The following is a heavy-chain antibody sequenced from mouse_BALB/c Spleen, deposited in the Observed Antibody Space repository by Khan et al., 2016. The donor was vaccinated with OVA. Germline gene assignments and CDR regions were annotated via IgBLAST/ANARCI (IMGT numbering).Heavy chain of an antibody. Sequence: QVQLKESGPGLVQPSQSLSITCTVSGFSLTSYGVQWVRQSPGKGLEWLGVIWSGGSTDYNAAFISRLSISKDNSKSQVFFKMNSLQANDTAIYYCARETLYRYDGGLAYWGQGTLVTVSA. J-gene: IGHJ3*01. CDR1: GFSLTSYG. V-gene: IGHV2-2*02. D-gene: IGHD2-14*01. CDR3: ARETLYRYDGGLAY. CDR2: IWSGGST.